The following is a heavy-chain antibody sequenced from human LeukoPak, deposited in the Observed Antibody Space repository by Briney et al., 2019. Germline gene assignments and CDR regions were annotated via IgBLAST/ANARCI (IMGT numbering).Heavy chain of an antibody. V-gene: IGHV1-46*01. J-gene: IGHJ4*02. CDR1: GYTFTGYY. Sequence: GASVKVSCKASGYTFTGYYMHWVRQAPGQGLEWMGIINPSGGGTSYAQKFQGRVAMTRDTSTSTVYMQLSSLRSEDTAVYYCATSYSAVAGTLDYWGQGTLVTVSS. CDR2: INPSGGGT. D-gene: IGHD6-19*01. CDR3: ATSYSAVAGTLDY.